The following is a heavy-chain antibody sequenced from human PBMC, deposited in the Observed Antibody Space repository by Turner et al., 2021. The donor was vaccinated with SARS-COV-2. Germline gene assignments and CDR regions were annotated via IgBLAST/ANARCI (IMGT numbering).Heavy chain of an antibody. CDR2: ISSSSSYI. CDR3: ARGSPGEDFYYYGMGV. J-gene: IGHJ6*02. Sequence: EEQLVESGGGLVKPGGSLRLSCSAPEFTFGSYIMNWVRQAPGKGLEWVSSISSSSSYIYYADSVKGRFTISRDNAKDSLYLQMNSLRAEDTAVYYCARGSPGEDFYYYGMGVWGQGTTVTVSS. CDR1: EFTFGSYI. D-gene: IGHD1-1*01. V-gene: IGHV3-21*01.